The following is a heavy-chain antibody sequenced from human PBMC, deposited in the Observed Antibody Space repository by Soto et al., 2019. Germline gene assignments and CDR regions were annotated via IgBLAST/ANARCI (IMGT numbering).Heavy chain of an antibody. J-gene: IGHJ5*02. CDR3: ARVPIDTYMIYWSDP. D-gene: IGHD3-16*01. CDR2: IYFSGRT. Sequence: PSETLSLTRTVSGDSVSSGDYYWTWIRQPPGKGLEWVGHIYFSGRTNYIPSLESRVTISLDTSKNQFSLKLTSVTAADTAVYYCARVPIDTYMIYWSDPWGQGTLVTVSS. CDR1: GDSVSSGDYY. V-gene: IGHV4-61*08.